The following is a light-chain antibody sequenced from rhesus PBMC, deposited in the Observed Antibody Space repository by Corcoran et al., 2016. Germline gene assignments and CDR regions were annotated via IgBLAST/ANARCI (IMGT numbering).Light chain of an antibody. CDR2: EVS. V-gene: IGKV2S15*01. CDR1: QSLLHSGGKTY. CDR3: MQGIQLPYS. J-gene: IGKJ2*01. Sequence: DIVMTQTPLSLPVTPGEPASISCRSSQSLLHSGGKTYLYWYLQKPGQSPQLLSHEVSNRASGVPDRFSGRGAGTDFTLKISRVEAEDVGVYYCMQGIQLPYSFGQGTKVEIK.